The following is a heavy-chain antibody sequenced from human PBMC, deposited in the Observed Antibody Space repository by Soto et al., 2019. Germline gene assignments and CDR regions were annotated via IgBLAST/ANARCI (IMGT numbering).Heavy chain of an antibody. Sequence: QVQLVESGGGVVQPGRSLRLSCAASGFTFSSYGMHWVRQAPGKGLEWVAVISYDGSNKYYADSVKGRFTISRDNSKNTLYLQMNSLRVEETAVYYCAKGGSYPRCYYGMDVWGQGTTVTVSS. CDR3: AKGGSYPRCYYGMDV. J-gene: IGHJ6*02. CDR2: ISYDGSNK. CDR1: GFTFSSYG. V-gene: IGHV3-30*18. D-gene: IGHD1-26*01.